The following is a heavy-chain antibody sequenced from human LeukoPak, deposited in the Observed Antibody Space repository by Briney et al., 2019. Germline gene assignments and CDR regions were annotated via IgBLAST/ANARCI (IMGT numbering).Heavy chain of an antibody. V-gene: IGHV3-74*01. Sequence: GGSLRLSCAASGFTFSNYWMHWVRQAPGKGLVWVSRINSNGSITTYADSVKGRFNISRDNANNTLYLQMNSLRVEDTAVYYCARRGGHAFDIWGQGTVVTVSS. J-gene: IGHJ3*02. CDR3: ARRGGHAFDI. CDR2: INSNGSIT. CDR1: GFTFSNYW. D-gene: IGHD3-16*01.